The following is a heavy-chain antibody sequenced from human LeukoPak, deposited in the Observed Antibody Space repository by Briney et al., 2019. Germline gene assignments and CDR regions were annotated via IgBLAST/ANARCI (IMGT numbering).Heavy chain of an antibody. J-gene: IGHJ4*02. V-gene: IGHV1-24*01. Sequence: ASVKVSCKVSGYTLTELSMHGLRQAPGKGLEWMGGFDPEDSKTVYAQKFQGRVTMTEDTSTDTAYMELSSLRSEDTAVFYCATDRGYWGQGTLVTVSS. CDR3: ATDRGY. D-gene: IGHD3-10*01. CDR2: FDPEDSKT. CDR1: GYTLTELS.